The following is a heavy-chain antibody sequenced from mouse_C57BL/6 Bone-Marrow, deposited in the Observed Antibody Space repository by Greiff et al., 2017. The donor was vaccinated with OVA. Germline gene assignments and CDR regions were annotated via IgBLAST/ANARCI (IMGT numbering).Heavy chain of an antibody. CDR1: GFNIKNTY. V-gene: IGHV14-3*01. CDR2: IDPANGNT. J-gene: IGHJ4*01. D-gene: IGHD1-1*01. CDR3: ARSPVVAPYAMDY. Sequence: EVQRVESVAELVRPGASVKLSCTASGFNIKNTYMHWVKQRPEQGLEWIGRIDPANGNTKYAPKFQGKATITADTSSNTAYLQLSSLTSEDTAIYYCARSPVVAPYAMDYWGQGTSVTVSS.